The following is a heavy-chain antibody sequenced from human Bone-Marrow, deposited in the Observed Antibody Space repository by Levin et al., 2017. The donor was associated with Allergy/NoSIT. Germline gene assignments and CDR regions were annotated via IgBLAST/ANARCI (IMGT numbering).Heavy chain of an antibody. CDR3: AKVLGNCGGDCYFSTHYYYYYGMDV. CDR1: GFTFSSYG. J-gene: IGHJ6*02. Sequence: GESLKISCAASGFTFSSYGMHWVRQAPGKGLEWVAVISYDGSNKYYADSVKGRFTISRDNSKNTLYLQMNSLRAEDTAVYYCAKVLGNCGGDCYFSTHYYYYYGMDVWGQGTTVTVSS. CDR2: ISYDGSNK. D-gene: IGHD2-21*02. V-gene: IGHV3-30*18.